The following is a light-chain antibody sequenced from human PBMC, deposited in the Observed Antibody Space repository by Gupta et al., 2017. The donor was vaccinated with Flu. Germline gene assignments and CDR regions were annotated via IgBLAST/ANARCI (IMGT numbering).Light chain of an antibody. CDR1: ALTNQY. CDR3: QSADSSGTSRV. Sequence: GQTARITGSGDALTNQYAYWYQQKPGQAPVLVIYKDSERPSGIPERFSGSSSGTTLTLTISGVQAEDEADYYCQSADSSGTSRVFGGGTKLTVL. J-gene: IGLJ3*02. CDR2: KDS. V-gene: IGLV3-25*03.